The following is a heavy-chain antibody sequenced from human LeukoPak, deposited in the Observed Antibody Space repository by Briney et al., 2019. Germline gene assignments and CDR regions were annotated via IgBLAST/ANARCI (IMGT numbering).Heavy chain of an antibody. D-gene: IGHD6-6*01. J-gene: IGHJ1*01. V-gene: IGHV1-18*01. Sequence: ASVKVSCKPSVYTFTSYGISWVRQAPGQGLEWMGWISAYNGNTNYAQKLQGRVTMTTDTTTSTAYMEMRSLRSDDTAVYYCARFDLAAAPDQEYFQHWGQGTLVTVS. CDR1: VYTFTSYG. CDR3: ARFDLAAAPDQEYFQH. CDR2: ISAYNGNT.